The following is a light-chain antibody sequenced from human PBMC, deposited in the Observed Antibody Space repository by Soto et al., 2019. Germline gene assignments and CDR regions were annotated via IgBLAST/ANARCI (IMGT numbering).Light chain of an antibody. J-gene: IGKJ3*01. CDR3: QQYDGAPRT. CDR2: GAS. V-gene: IGKV3-15*01. CDR1: QSVSSN. Sequence: EFVLTQSPGTLSLSPGERATLSCRASQSVSSNLAWYQQKPGQAPRLLIYGASTRATGIPARFSGSGSGTEFTLTISSLQSEDFAVYDCQQYDGAPRTFGPGTKVDIK.